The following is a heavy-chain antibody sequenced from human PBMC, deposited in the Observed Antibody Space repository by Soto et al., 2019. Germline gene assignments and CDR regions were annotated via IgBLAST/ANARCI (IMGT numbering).Heavy chain of an antibody. CDR3: ANLPVGYSGKYYFDY. V-gene: IGHV4-34*01. CDR1: GGSFSGYY. CDR2: INHSGST. J-gene: IGHJ4*02. Sequence: QVQLQQWGAGLLKPSETLSLTCAVYGGSFSGYYWSWIRQPPGKGLEWTGEINHSGSTNYNPSLKSRVTISVDTSKNQFSLKLSSVTAADTAVYYCANLPVGYSGKYYFDYWGQGTLVTVSS. D-gene: IGHD5-12*01.